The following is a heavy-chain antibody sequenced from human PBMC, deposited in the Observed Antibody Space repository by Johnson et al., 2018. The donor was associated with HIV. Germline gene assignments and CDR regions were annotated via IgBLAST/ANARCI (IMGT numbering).Heavy chain of an antibody. CDR3: ARAGRQQLVLDAFDI. CDR1: GFTFSNYD. D-gene: IGHD6-13*01. V-gene: IGHV3-30*03. J-gene: IGHJ3*02. Sequence: QVQLVESGGGVVQPGRSLRLSCAASGFTFSNYDIHWVRQAPGKGLEWVAFISYDGTNKYYADSVKGRFTISRDNSKNTLYLQMNSLRAEDTAVYHCARAGRQQLVLDAFDIWGQGTMVTVSS. CDR2: ISYDGTNK.